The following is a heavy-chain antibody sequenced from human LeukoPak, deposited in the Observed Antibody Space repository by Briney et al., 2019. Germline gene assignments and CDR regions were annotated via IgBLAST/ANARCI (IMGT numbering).Heavy chain of an antibody. CDR2: ITTYNGNT. V-gene: IGHV1-18*01. CDR3: ARDRGIQLWLL. J-gene: IGHJ3*01. Sequence: ASVKVSCKASGGTFSSYAISWVRQAPGQGLEWMGWITTYNGNTNYIQKLQGRVTMTTDTSTSTAYMELRSLRSDDTAVYYCARDRGIQLWLLWGQGTMVTVSS. CDR1: GGTFSSYA. D-gene: IGHD5-18*01.